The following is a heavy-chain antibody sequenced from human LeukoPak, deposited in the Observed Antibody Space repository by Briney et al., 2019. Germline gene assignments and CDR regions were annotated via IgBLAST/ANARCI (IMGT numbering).Heavy chain of an antibody. V-gene: IGHV1-24*01. CDR3: ATDVGSGSGGDY. CDR2: FYPEDGET. D-gene: IGHD3-10*01. CDR1: RYTLPELS. Sequence: ASVKVSRMLSRYTLPELSMHWVRQAPRKGVERMGGFYPEDGETNYAQNFQGTVTMTEDTSTDTAYMELSSLRSEETSVYYCATDVGSGSGGDYWGQGALVTVSS. J-gene: IGHJ4*02.